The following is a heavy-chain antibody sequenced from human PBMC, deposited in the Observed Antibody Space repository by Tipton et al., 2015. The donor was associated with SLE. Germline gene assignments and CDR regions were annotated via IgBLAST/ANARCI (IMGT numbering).Heavy chain of an antibody. J-gene: IGHJ3*02. V-gene: IGHV1-18*01. Sequence: QLVQSGAEVKKPGTSVKVSCKASGYTFTSYDISWVRQAPGQGLEWMGWISPYTGNTKYAQRLQGRVTMTTDTPPTTAYMELRGLRFDDTATYYCAERYDTFDIWGQGTMVTVSS. CDR3: AERYDTFDI. D-gene: IGHD6-25*01. CDR1: GYTFTSYD. CDR2: ISPYTGNT.